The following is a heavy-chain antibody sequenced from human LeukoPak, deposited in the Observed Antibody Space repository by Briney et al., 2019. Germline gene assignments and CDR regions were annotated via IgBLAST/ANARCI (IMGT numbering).Heavy chain of an antibody. CDR2: IYSGGST. CDR3: ARDSGDPEYYGSGSRHYYYGMDV. CDR1: GFTVSSNY. Sequence: PGGYLRLSCAASGFTVSSNYMSWVRQAPGKGLEWVSVIYSGGSTYYADSVKGRFTISRDNSKNTLYLQMNSLRAEDTAVYYCARDSGDPEYYGSGSRHYYYGMDVWGQGTTVTVSS. D-gene: IGHD3-10*01. J-gene: IGHJ6*02. V-gene: IGHV3-53*01.